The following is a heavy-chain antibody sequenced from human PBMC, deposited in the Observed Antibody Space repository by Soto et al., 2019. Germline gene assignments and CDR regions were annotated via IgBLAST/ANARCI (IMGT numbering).Heavy chain of an antibody. CDR2: ISYDGSNK. V-gene: IGHV3-30*18. Sequence: QVQLVESGGGVVQPGRSLRLSCAASGFTFSSYGMHWVRQAPGKGLEWVAVISYDGSNKYYADSVKGRFTISRDNSKNTLYLQMNSLRAEDTAVYYCAKDRGVTPDYYYGMDVWGQGTTVTVSS. CDR1: GFTFSSYG. CDR3: AKDRGVTPDYYYGMDV. D-gene: IGHD2-21*02. J-gene: IGHJ6*02.